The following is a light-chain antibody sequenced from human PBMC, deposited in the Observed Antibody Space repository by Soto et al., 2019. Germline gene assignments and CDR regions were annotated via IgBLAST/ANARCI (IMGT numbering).Light chain of an antibody. CDR1: QSASDY. V-gene: IGKV3-11*01. CDR2: DAS. CDR3: EQRSIWPLYT. Sequence: EIVLTQSPATLSLSPGERATLSCRASQSASDYLAWYQQKPGQAPRLLIYDASNGATGIPARFSGSGFGTDFTLTISSLEPEDFAVYYCEQRSIWPLYTFGQGTK. J-gene: IGKJ2*01.